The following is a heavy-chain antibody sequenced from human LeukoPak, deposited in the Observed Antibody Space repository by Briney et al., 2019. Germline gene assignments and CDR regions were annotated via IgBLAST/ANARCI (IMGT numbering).Heavy chain of an antibody. Sequence: PSETLSLTCTVSGGSISSGGYYWSWIRQPPGKGLEWIGYIYHSGSTYYNPSLKSRVTISVDRSKNQFSLKLSSVTAADTAVYYCARKIAATWYFDYWGQGTLVTVSS. CDR1: GGSISSGGYY. J-gene: IGHJ4*02. D-gene: IGHD2-21*01. CDR3: ARKIAATWYFDY. V-gene: IGHV4-30-2*01. CDR2: IYHSGST.